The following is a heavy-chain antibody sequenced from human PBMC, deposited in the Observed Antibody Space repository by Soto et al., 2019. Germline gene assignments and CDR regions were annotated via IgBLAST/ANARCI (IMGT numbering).Heavy chain of an antibody. D-gene: IGHD3-10*01. CDR2: ISGSGGST. V-gene: IGHV3-23*01. Sequence: EVQLLESGGGLVQPGGSLRLSCAASGFTFSSYAMSWVRQAPGKGLEWVSAISGSGGSTYYADSVKGRFTISRDNSKNTLYLQMNSLRAEDTAVYYCAKDIGLWFGELYRFGYWGQGSLVTV. J-gene: IGHJ4*02. CDR1: GFTFSSYA. CDR3: AKDIGLWFGELYRFGY.